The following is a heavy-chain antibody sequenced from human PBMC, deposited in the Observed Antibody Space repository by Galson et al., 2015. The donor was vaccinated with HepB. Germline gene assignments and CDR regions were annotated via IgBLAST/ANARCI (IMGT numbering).Heavy chain of an antibody. D-gene: IGHD1-1*01. CDR1: GFTFDDYA. V-gene: IGHV3-9*01. CDR2: ISWNSASI. Sequence: SLRLSCAASGFTFDDYAMHWVRQAPGKGLEWVSGISWNSASIGYADSVKGRFTISRDNAKNSLYLQMSSLRAEDTALYYCAKGLYNWNDERISDAFDIWGQGTMVTVSS. CDR3: AKGLYNWNDERISDAFDI. J-gene: IGHJ3*02.